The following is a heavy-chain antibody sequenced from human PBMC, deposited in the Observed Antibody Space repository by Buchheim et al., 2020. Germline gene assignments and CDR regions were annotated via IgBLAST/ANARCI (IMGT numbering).Heavy chain of an antibody. Sequence: QVQLQESGPGLVKPSETLFLTCTVSGGSISSYYWSWIRQPPGKGLEWIGYIYYSGSTNYNPSLKSRVTISVDTSKNQFSLKLSSVTAADTAVYYCARVRPTSIANWRYYFDYWGQGTL. CDR1: GGSISSYY. CDR3: ARVRPTSIANWRYYFDY. D-gene: IGHD3-3*01. CDR2: IYYSGST. J-gene: IGHJ4*02. V-gene: IGHV4-59*12.